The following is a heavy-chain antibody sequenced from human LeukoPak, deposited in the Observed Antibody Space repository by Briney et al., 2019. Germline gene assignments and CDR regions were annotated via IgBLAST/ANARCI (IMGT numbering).Heavy chain of an antibody. D-gene: IGHD2-15*01. J-gene: IGHJ5*02. CDR2: IYSGGTT. Sequence: PGGSLRLSCAASGFTVIDNYMSWVRQAPGKGLEWVSVIYSGGTTYSADSVKGRFTVSRDNSKNTVYLQMNSLRVEDTAVYYCARQGSWAGWFDPWGQGTLVTVSS. CDR1: GFTVIDNY. CDR3: ARQGSWAGWFDP. V-gene: IGHV3-53*01.